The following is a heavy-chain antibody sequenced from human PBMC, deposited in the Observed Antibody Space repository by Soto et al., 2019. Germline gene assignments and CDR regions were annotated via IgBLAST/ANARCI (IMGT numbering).Heavy chain of an antibody. V-gene: IGHV4-59*11. D-gene: IGHD7-27*01. CDR3: ARANWYSEY. CDR1: GGSINNHY. Sequence: QVHLQESGPGLVKPSETLSLTCTVSGGSINNHYWSWIRQPPGKGLEWIGYIYYTGSTNYNPSLTSRVTMSVDMSNNQFSLNLTSLTAADTAIYYCARANWYSEYWGQGTLVTVSS. J-gene: IGHJ4*02. CDR2: IYYTGST.